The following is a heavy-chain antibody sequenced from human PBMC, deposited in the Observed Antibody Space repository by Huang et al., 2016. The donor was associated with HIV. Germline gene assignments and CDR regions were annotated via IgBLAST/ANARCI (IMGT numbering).Heavy chain of an antibody. D-gene: IGHD3-3*01. J-gene: IGHJ4*02. CDR2: SRSKASGGTT. Sequence: EVQLVESGGGLVKPGRSLRLSCTASGFTFGDYAMRWFRQAPGKGLEWVGFSRSKASGGTTEYAASVKGRFTISRDDSKSIAYLQMNSLKIEDTAVYYCTRENYDFWSGYYKYYFDYWGQGTLVTVSS. CDR1: GFTFGDYA. V-gene: IGHV3-49*05. CDR3: TRENYDFWSGYYKYYFDY.